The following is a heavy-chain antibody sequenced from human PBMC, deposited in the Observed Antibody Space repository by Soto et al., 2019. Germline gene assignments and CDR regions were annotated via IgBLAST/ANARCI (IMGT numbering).Heavy chain of an antibody. CDR3: AKLIVVVPGLGYNYIDV. CDR1: GFTFSSYA. J-gene: IGHJ6*03. D-gene: IGHD2-2*01. Sequence: GGSLRLSCAASGFTFSSYAMSWVRQAPGKGLEWVSAISGSGGSTYYADSVKGRFTISRDNSKNTLYLQMNSLRAEDTAVYYCAKLIVVVPGLGYNYIDVWDKGTTVTVSS. V-gene: IGHV3-23*01. CDR2: ISGSGGST.